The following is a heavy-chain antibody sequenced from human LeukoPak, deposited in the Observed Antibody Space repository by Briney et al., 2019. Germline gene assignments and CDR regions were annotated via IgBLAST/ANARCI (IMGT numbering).Heavy chain of an antibody. D-gene: IGHD5-18*01. V-gene: IGHV4-31*03. CDR3: ARLDTALDY. Sequence: SETLSLTCTVSGGSLSSGDYYWNWIRQYPGKGLEWFGYIYYTGSTSYSPSLKSRVSISRDTSKNQFSLNLHSVTAADTAVYYCARLDTALDYWGQGTLVTVSS. CDR1: GGSLSSGDYY. J-gene: IGHJ4*02. CDR2: IYYTGST.